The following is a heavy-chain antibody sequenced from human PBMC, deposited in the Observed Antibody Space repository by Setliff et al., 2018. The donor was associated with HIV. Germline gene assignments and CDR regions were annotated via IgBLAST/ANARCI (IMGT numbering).Heavy chain of an antibody. J-gene: IGHJ4*02. CDR1: GYNFVNYS. CDR2: IYPVDSET. CDR3: ARPRGNDYAGSGFDN. D-gene: IGHD2-2*01. Sequence: GESPKISCQGSGYNFVNYSIAWVRQVPGKGLEWMGIIYPVDSETRYSPSFQGQVTISADKSINTAYLQWTTLKASDSAMYYCARPRGNDYAGSGFDNWGQGTLVTVSS. V-gene: IGHV5-51*01.